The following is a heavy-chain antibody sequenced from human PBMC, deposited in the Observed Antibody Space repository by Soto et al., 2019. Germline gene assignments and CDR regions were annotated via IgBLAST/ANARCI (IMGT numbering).Heavy chain of an antibody. Sequence: EVRLVESGGGLVQPGGSLRLSCAASGVTVGNNYMSWVRQAPGKGLEWVANIKKDGSKINYLDSVRGRFTVSRDNAKNSLYLEMNSLRAEDTALYYCARDVSPGSSSLYLDAFDIWGQGTMVTVSS. CDR3: ARDVSPGSSSLYLDAFDI. CDR2: IKKDGSKI. CDR1: GVTVGNNY. J-gene: IGHJ3*02. V-gene: IGHV3-7*05. D-gene: IGHD6-13*01.